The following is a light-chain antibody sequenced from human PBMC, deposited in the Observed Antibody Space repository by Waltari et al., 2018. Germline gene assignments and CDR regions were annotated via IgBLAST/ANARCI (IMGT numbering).Light chain of an antibody. CDR3: QQRFTWPSIT. CDR2: DAS. V-gene: IGKV3-11*01. Sequence: EIVLKQSPATLSLSPGDRATLPCRTSQSVNSYLAWYQHKPGQAPRLLIYDASNRATGIPARFSGSGSGTDFTLTISSLEPDDFALYYCQQRFTWPSITFGQGTRLEIK. J-gene: IGKJ5*01. CDR1: QSVNSY.